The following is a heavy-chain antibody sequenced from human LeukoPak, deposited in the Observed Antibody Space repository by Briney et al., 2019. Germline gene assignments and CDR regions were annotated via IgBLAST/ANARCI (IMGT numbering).Heavy chain of an antibody. J-gene: IGHJ4*02. Sequence: GASVKVSCKASGYTFSNYYMHWVRQAPGQGLEWMGWINPNSGGTNYAQKFQGRVTMTRDTSFSTAYMELSRLRSDDTAVYYCARGGYFDWLLYFDYWGQGTLVTVSS. CDR2: INPNSGGT. CDR1: GYTFSNYY. D-gene: IGHD3-9*01. V-gene: IGHV1-2*02. CDR3: ARGGYFDWLLYFDY.